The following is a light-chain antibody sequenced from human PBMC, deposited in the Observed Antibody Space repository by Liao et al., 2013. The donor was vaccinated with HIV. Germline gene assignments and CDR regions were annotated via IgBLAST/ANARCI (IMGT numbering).Light chain of an antibody. CDR1: NIGSKI. J-gene: IGLJ2*01. V-gene: IGLV3-21*01. Sequence: SYELTQPPSVSVAPGKTARITCGGNNIGSKIVHWYQQKPGQAPVLVIYYDSDRPSGIPDRFSGSTSGSTATLTISGTQPMDEADYYCQAWDSDIPYVVFGGGTKLTVL. CDR3: QAWDSDIPYVV. CDR2: YDS.